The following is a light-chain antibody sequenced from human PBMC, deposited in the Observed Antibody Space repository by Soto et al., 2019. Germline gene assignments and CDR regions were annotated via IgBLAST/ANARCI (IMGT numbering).Light chain of an antibody. V-gene: IGKV3-11*01. CDR3: QQRSN. Sequence: EIVLTQSPATLSLSPGERATLSCRASQSVSSHLAWYQQKPGQAPRLLIYDASNRATGIPARFSGSGSGTDFTLTISSLEPEDFAVYYCQQRSNFGPGTKVDIK. J-gene: IGKJ3*01. CDR1: QSVSSH. CDR2: DAS.